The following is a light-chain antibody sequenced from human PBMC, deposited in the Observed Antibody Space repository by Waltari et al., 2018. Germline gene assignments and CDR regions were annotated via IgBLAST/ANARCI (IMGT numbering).Light chain of an antibody. J-gene: IGKJ1*01. V-gene: IGKV3-20*01. CDR3: QHYLRLPVT. CDR2: GAS. CDR1: QSVTRA. Sequence: EIVLTQSPGTLSLSPGESATLSCRTSQSVTRALACYQQKPGQATMLLIYGASNRATGIPDRFSGSGSGTDFSLTISSLEPEDFAVYYCQHYLRLPVTFGQGTKVEVK.